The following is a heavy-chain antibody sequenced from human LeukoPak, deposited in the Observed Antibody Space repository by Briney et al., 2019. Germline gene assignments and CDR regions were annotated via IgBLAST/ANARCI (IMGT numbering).Heavy chain of an antibody. V-gene: IGHV4-39*01. CDR1: GGSIRSSSYY. J-gene: IGHJ3*02. Sequence: TSETLSLTCTVSGGSIRSSSYYWGWIRQPPGKGLEWIGSIYYSGSTYYNPSLKSRVTISVDTSKNQFSLKLSSVTAADTAVYYCASDEGATWVAGAFDIWGQGTMVTVSS. CDR3: ASDEGATWVAGAFDI. D-gene: IGHD1-26*01. CDR2: IYYSGST.